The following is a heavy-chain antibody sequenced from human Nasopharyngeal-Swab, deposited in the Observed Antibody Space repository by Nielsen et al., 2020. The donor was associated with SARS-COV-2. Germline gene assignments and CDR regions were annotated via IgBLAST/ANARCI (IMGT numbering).Heavy chain of an antibody. Sequence: SETLSLTCAVYGGSFSGYYWNWIRQPPGKGLEWIGEINHSGSTNYNPSLKSRVTISVDTSKNQFSLKLSSVTAADTAVYYCARLRKDIVVVPAAHGYRYGYVFDYWGQGTLVTVSS. CDR2: INHSGST. D-gene: IGHD2-2*01. J-gene: IGHJ4*02. CDR1: GGSFSGYY. V-gene: IGHV4-34*01. CDR3: ARLRKDIVVVPAAHGYRYGYVFDY.